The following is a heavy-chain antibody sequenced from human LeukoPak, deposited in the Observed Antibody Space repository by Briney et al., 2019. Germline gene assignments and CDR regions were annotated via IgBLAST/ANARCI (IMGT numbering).Heavy chain of an antibody. V-gene: IGHV4-59*12. CDR2: IYYTGST. J-gene: IGHJ6*03. CDR3: ARCATVTYYYYYYYMDV. CDR1: GGSISTYY. Sequence: SETLSLTCTVSGGSISTYYWSWIRQPPGKGLEWIGYIYYTGSTNYNPSLKSRVTISVDTSKNQFSLKLSSVTAADTAVYYCARCATVTYYYYYYYMDVWGKGTTVTVSS. D-gene: IGHD4-17*01.